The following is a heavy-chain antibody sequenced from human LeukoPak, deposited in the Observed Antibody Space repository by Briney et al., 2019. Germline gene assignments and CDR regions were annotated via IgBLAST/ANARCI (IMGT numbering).Heavy chain of an antibody. CDR1: GYTFTSYD. CDR2: MNPNSGNT. CDR3: ARVIRTYDYDSSGYYALGY. Sequence: ASVKVSCKASGYTFTSYDINWVRQATGQGLEWMGWMNPNSGNTGYAQKFQGRVTITRNTSISTAYMELSSLRSEDTAVYYCARVIRTYDYDSSGYYALGYWGQGTLVTVSS. V-gene: IGHV1-8*03. D-gene: IGHD3-22*01. J-gene: IGHJ4*02.